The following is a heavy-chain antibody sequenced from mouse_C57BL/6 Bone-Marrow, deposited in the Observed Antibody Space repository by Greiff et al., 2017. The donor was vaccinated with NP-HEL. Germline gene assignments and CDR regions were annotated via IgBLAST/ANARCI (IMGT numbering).Heavy chain of an antibody. CDR2: IDPSDSYT. V-gene: IGHV1-69*01. Sequence: QVQLQQPGAELVMPGASVKLSCKASGYTFTSYWMHWVKQRPGQGLEWIGEIDPSDSYTNYNQKFKGKSTLTVDKSSSTAYMQLSSLTSEDSAVYYCASGTWYAMDDWGQGTAVTVSS. D-gene: IGHD4-1*01. CDR1: GYTFTSYW. J-gene: IGHJ4*01. CDR3: ASGTWYAMDD.